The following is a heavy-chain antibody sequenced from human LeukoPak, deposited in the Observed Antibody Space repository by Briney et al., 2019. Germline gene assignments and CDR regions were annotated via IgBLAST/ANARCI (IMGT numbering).Heavy chain of an antibody. V-gene: IGHV4-61*01. CDR2: IYYSGST. Sequence: SETLSLTCTVSGASVSSGSYYWSWIRQPPGKGLEWIGYIYYSGSTNYNPSLKSRVTISVDTSKNQFSLKLSSVTAADTAVYYCARGSRGYTYGWGQGTLVTVSS. CDR1: GASVSSGSYY. CDR3: ARGSRGYTYG. J-gene: IGHJ4*02. D-gene: IGHD5-18*01.